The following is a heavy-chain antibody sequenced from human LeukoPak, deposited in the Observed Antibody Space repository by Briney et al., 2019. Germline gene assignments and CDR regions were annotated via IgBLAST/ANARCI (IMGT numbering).Heavy chain of an antibody. V-gene: IGHV1-46*01. CDR1: GYTLTNFY. CDR3: ARGGGSRWPHYHYMDV. J-gene: IGHJ6*03. Sequence: RASVKVSCKASGYTLTNFYIHWVRQAPGQGLEWMGIINHRGDDTKYAQKFQGRVTVTRNTSTSTVQMELSSPRYEDTAIYYCARGGGSRWPHYHYMDVWGKGTTVTVSS. D-gene: IGHD6-13*01. CDR2: INHRGDDT.